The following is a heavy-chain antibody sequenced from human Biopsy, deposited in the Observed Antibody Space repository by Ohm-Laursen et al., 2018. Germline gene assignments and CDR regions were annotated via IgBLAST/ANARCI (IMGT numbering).Heavy chain of an antibody. CDR2: IYFTGRT. CDR1: GGPIDTYY. Sequence: SDTLSLTCTVSGGPIDTYYWSWIRQPPGKALEGIGYIYFTGRTSYNPSLKSRVTMSVNTSKKQFPLRLSSATAADTAVYYCASAGYNPDWNFDLWGRGTRVTVSS. J-gene: IGHJ2*01. CDR3: ASAGYNPDWNFDL. V-gene: IGHV4-59*07. D-gene: IGHD5-24*01.